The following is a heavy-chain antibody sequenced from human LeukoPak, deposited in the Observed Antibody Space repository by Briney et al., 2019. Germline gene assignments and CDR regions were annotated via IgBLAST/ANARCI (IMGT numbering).Heavy chain of an antibody. V-gene: IGHV1-69*13. CDR2: IIPIFGTA. D-gene: IGHD2-15*01. Sequence: SVKVSCTASGGTFSSYAISWVRQAPGQGLEWMGGIIPIFGTANYAQKFQGRVTITADESTSTAYMELSSLRSEDTAVYYCARGPYCSGGSCYSGRYYGMDVWGQGTTVTVSS. CDR1: GGTFSSYA. CDR3: ARGPYCSGGSCYSGRYYGMDV. J-gene: IGHJ6*02.